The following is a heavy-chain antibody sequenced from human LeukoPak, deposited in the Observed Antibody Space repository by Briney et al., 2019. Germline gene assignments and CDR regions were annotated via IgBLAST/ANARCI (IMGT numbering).Heavy chain of an antibody. D-gene: IGHD3-3*02. CDR3: AKAGVISGWDY. CDR1: GFTLSNYP. Sequence: AGGSLRLSCAASGFTLSNYPMGWLRKAPVKGLEWLSAIGEEKSGSWTKSADSVKGRFTISRDNSENTLYLQMDSLTVEDTAVYYCAKAGVISGWDYWGQGVLVTVSS. V-gene: IGHV3-23*01. J-gene: IGHJ4*02. CDR2: IGEEKSGSWT.